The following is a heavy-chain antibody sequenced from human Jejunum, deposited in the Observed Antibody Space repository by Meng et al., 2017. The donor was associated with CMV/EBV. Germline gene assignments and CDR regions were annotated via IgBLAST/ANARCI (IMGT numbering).Heavy chain of an antibody. Sequence: SGFRFSNYAMSSVRQAPGKGLEWVSTVGNTGTYSYYADSLKGRFTISRDNSKDTLYLQMNSLRDEDTALYYCAKDGYCSSSSCHDYWGQGTLVTVSS. J-gene: IGHJ4*02. CDR3: AKDGYCSSSSCHDY. V-gene: IGHV3-23*01. D-gene: IGHD2-2*01. CDR1: GFRFSNYA. CDR2: VGNTGTYS.